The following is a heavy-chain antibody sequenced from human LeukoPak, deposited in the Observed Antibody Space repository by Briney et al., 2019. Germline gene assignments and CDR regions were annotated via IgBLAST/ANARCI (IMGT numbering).Heavy chain of an antibody. CDR3: AKGTAVANFDY. V-gene: IGHV3-23*01. Sequence: GGSLRLSCAASGFTFSSYAMSWVRQAPGQGLEWVSAISGSGGSTYYADSVKGRFTISRDNSKNTLYLQMNSLRVEDTAVYYCAKGTAVANFDYWGQGTLVTVSS. D-gene: IGHD6-19*01. CDR2: ISGSGGST. J-gene: IGHJ4*02. CDR1: GFTFSSYA.